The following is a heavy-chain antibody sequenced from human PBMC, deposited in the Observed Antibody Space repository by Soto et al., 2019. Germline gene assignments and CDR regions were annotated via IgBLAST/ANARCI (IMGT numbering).Heavy chain of an antibody. Sequence: VPLTNYRQAAGYGISPYSISWVRKMPGKGLECMGRIDPTDSYTDYGPSFEGHVTMSVDRSINTAYLEWSSLRAEDTAVYYCAKNPGYYYDSTGYHFDYWGQGTLVTVSS. CDR2: IDPTDSYT. CDR1: GYGISPYS. D-gene: IGHD3-22*01. V-gene: IGHV5-10-1*01. CDR3: AKNPGYYYDSTGYHFDY. J-gene: IGHJ4*02.